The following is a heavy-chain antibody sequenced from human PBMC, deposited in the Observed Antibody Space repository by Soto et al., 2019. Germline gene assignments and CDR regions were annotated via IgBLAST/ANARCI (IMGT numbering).Heavy chain of an antibody. CDR3: ARHGPIAAAGTVFDY. CDR2: FYYSGST. D-gene: IGHD6-13*01. J-gene: IGHJ4*02. V-gene: IGHV4-59*08. CDR1: GGSISNYY. Sequence: SETLSLTCTVSGGSISNYYWCWIRQPPGKGLEWIGYFYYSGSTRYNPSLKSRVTISVDTSKNHFSLKLSSVTAADTAVYYCARHGPIAAAGTVFDYWGQGTRVTVS.